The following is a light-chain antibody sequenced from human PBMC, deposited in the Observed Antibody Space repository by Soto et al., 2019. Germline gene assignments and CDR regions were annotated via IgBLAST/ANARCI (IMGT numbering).Light chain of an antibody. J-gene: IGKJ1*01. V-gene: IGKV3-20*01. CDR2: GAS. CDR1: QSGSGMY. Sequence: EIRLDQNPCTLRLSREESTSLCCTSIQSGSGMYLAWYQQNPGQAPRLLIYGASSRATGIPDRFSGSGSGTDLTLTISRLEPADFAVYHCQQYGSSPEVTFGQGTKVDI. CDR3: QQYGSSPEVT.